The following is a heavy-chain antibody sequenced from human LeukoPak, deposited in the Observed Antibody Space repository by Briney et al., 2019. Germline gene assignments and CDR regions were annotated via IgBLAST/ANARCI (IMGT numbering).Heavy chain of an antibody. D-gene: IGHD6-19*01. CDR2: IGNTET. CDR1: GFPFETNA. Sequence: GGSLRLSCATSGFPFETNAMSWVRQAQGKGLEWVATIGNTETFYADSVTGRFTISRDNSKNTLYLQMNSLRAEDTAVYYCAKRLTAVAANFDYWGQGTLVTVSS. V-gene: IGHV3-23*01. CDR3: AKRLTAVAANFDY. J-gene: IGHJ4*02.